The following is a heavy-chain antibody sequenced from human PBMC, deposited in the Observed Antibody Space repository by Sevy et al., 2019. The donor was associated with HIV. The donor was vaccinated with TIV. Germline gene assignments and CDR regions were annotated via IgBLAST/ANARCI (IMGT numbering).Heavy chain of an antibody. CDR2: IWFDGSNT. Sequence: GGSLRLSCAASGFTFSTYGMYWVRQAPGKGLEWVAVIWFDGSNTYYADSVKGRFTNSRDIAKNTLHLQMNSLRAEDTAVYYCARDLEFYDYGDYGPAFMPDYWGQGTLVTVSS. V-gene: IGHV3-33*07. J-gene: IGHJ4*02. CDR1: GFTFSTYG. D-gene: IGHD4-17*01. CDR3: ARDLEFYDYGDYGPAFMPDY.